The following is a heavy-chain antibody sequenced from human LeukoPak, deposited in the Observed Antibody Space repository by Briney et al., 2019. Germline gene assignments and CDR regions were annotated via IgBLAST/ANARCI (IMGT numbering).Heavy chain of an antibody. V-gene: IGHV3-30*04. J-gene: IGHJ5*02. CDR1: GFTFSSYA. D-gene: IGHD3-3*01. CDR2: ISYDGSNK. Sequence: GRSLRLSCAASGFTFSSYAMHWVRQAPGKGLEWVAVISYDGSNKYYADSLKGRFTISRDNSKNTLYLQMNSLRAEHTAVYYCARDSTGRYDFWSGYYQASSFDPWGQGTLVTVSS. CDR3: ARDSTGRYDFWSGYYQASSFDP.